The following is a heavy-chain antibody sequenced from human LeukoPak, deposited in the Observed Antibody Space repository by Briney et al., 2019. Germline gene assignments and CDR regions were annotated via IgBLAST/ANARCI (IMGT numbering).Heavy chain of an antibody. Sequence: SETLSLTCTVSGGSISSYYWSWIRQPPGKGLEWIGYIYHSGSTYYNPSLKSRVTISVDRSKNQFSLKLSSVTAADTAVYYCARGPGSYPYYFDYWGQGTLVTVSS. V-gene: IGHV4-59*12. CDR2: IYHSGST. J-gene: IGHJ4*02. D-gene: IGHD3-10*01. CDR3: ARGPGSYPYYFDY. CDR1: GGSISSYY.